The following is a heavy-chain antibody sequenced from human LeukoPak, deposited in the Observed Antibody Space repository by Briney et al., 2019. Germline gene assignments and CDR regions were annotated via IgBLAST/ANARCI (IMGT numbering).Heavy chain of an antibody. D-gene: IGHD5-24*01. CDR1: GGSFSGYY. J-gene: IGHJ4*02. V-gene: IGHV4-34*01. Sequence: SETLSLTCAVYGGSFSGYYWSWIRQPPGKGLEWIGEINHSGSTNYNPSLKSRVTISVDTSKNQFSLKLSSVTAADTAVYHCARGRGQHGYSAYGRRGVYYFDYWGQGTLVTVSS. CDR3: ARGRGQHGYSAYGRRGVYYFDY. CDR2: INHSGST.